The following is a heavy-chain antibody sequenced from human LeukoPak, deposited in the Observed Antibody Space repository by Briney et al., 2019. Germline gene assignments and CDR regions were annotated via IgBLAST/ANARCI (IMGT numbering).Heavy chain of an antibody. CDR1: GSTFNNYD. J-gene: IGHJ3*02. V-gene: IGHV3-13*01. D-gene: IGHD1-26*01. CDR3: VRAVTVRVGAYDM. Sequence: PGGSPRLSCAASGSTFNNYDMHWVRQGTGKGLEWISGIGTAGDTYHVDSVKGRFTISRDNAKKSLHLQMNSLRAGDTAVYYCVRAVTVRVGAYDMWGQGTMVIVSS. CDR2: IGTAGDT.